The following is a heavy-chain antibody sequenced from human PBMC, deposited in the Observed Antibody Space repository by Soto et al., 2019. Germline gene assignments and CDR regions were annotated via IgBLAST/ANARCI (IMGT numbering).Heavy chain of an antibody. D-gene: IGHD6-19*01. Sequence: PGGSLRLSCAASGFTFSNAWMSWVRQAPGKGLEWVGRIKSKTDGGTTDYAAPVKGRFTISRDDSKNTLYLQMNSLKTEDTAVYYCTTNPGYSSGPGIGYWGQGTLVTVSS. J-gene: IGHJ4*02. V-gene: IGHV3-15*01. CDR2: IKSKTDGGTT. CDR3: TTNPGYSSGPGIGY. CDR1: GFTFSNAW.